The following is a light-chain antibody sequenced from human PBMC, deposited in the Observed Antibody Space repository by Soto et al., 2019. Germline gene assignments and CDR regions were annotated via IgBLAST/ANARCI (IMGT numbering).Light chain of an antibody. Sequence: VLTQPPSVSGAPGQRVTISCTGSISNIGAGYDVHWYQQLPGTVPKVLIYGNSNRPSGVPDRFSGSKSGTSASLAITGLQAEDEADYYCQSYDISLSGFHVFGTGTKVTVL. V-gene: IGLV1-40*01. J-gene: IGLJ1*01. CDR3: QSYDISLSGFHV. CDR2: GNS. CDR1: ISNIGAGYD.